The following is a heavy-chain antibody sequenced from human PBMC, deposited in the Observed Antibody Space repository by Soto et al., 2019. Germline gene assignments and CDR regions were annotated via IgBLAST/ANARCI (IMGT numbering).Heavy chain of an antibody. CDR3: ARGVKGIDY. CDR1: GFTFSSYS. V-gene: IGHV3-21*01. D-gene: IGHD6-13*01. J-gene: IGHJ4*02. Sequence: EVQLVESGGGLVKHGGSLRLSCAGSGFTFSSYSMYWVRQAPGKGLEWVSSISSSSSYIYYADSVKGRFTISRDNAKNSLYLQMTSLRADDPAVYYCARGVKGIDYCGQGSLVTVSS. CDR2: ISSSSSYI.